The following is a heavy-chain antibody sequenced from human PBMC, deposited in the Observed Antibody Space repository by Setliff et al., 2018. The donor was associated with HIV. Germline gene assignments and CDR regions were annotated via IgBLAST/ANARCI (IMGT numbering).Heavy chain of an antibody. CDR3: AKDKGQKYADY. D-gene: IGHD3-10*01. CDR1: GLTFSNCG. J-gene: IGHJ4*02. V-gene: IGHV3-30*02. CDR2: IRSDGSNK. Sequence: PGGSLRLSCATSGLTFSNCGMYWVRQAPGKGLEWVASIRSDGSNKYYADSVTGRFAISRDDSKNTLYLQMNSLRAEDTAVYYCAKDKGQKYADYWGQGTVVTVSS.